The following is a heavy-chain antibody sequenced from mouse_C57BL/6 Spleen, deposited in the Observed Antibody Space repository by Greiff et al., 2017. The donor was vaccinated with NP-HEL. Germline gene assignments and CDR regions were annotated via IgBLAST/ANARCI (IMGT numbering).Heavy chain of an antibody. CDR3: ARGYGSSNWYFDV. Sequence: DVKLVESGGGLVQPGGSLSLSCAASGFTFTDYYMSWVRQPPGKALEWLGFIRNKANGYTTEYSASVKGRFTISRDNSQSILYLQMNALRAEDSATYYCARGYGSSNWYFDVWGTGTTVTVSS. V-gene: IGHV7-3*01. D-gene: IGHD1-1*01. CDR1: GFTFTDYY. CDR2: IRNKANGYTT. J-gene: IGHJ1*03.